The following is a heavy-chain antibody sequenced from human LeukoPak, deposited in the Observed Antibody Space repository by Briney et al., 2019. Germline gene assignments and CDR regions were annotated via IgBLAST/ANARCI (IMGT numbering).Heavy chain of an antibody. CDR3: ARVGYGSGSYGDYYMDV. J-gene: IGHJ6*03. CDR1: GFTFSSYS. Sequence: SGGSLRLSCAASGFTFSSYSMNWVRQAPGKGLVWVSGISYSSGSIGYVDSVKGRFTISRDNAKNSLYLQMNSLRAEDTAVYYCARVGYGSGSYGDYYMDVWGKGTTVTISS. CDR2: ISYSSGSI. D-gene: IGHD3-10*01. V-gene: IGHV3-48*04.